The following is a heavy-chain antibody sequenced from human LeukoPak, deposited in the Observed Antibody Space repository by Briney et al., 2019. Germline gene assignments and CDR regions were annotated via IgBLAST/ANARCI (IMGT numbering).Heavy chain of an antibody. D-gene: IGHD5-24*01. J-gene: IGHJ4*02. V-gene: IGHV4-61*01. CDR2: ISYSGST. CDR3: ARGGRWLQFNY. Sequence: PSETLSLTCTVSGGSVNSGTYYWSWIRQPPGKGLEWIGYISYSGSTNYNPSLKSRVTISVDTSKNQFSLKLSSVTAADTAVCYCARGGRWLQFNYWGQGTLVTVSS. CDR1: GGSVNSGTYY.